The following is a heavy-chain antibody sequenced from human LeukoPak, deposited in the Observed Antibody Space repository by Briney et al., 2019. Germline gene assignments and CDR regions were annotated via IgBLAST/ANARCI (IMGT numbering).Heavy chain of an antibody. Sequence: GGSLRLSCAASGFTFSTYSMNWVRQAPGKGLEWVSYISSSSSSIYYADSVEGRFTISRDNARNSLYLQMNGLRNEDTAVYYCARRSSGYYYTFDYWGQGTLLTVSS. CDR1: GFTFSTYS. CDR3: ARRSSGYYYTFDY. CDR2: ISSSSSSI. D-gene: IGHD3-22*01. J-gene: IGHJ4*02. V-gene: IGHV3-48*02.